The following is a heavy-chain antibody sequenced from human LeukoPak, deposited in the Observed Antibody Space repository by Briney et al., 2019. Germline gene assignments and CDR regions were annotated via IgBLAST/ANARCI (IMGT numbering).Heavy chain of an antibody. CDR2: IYTSGST. D-gene: IGHD5-18*01. CDR1: GGSISSYY. V-gene: IGHV4-4*07. J-gene: IGHJ3*02. Sequence: SETLSLTCTVSGGSISSYYWSWIRQPAGKGLEWIGRIYTSGSTNYNPSLKSRVTISVDTSKNQFSLKLSSVTAADTAVYYCARESYGQDFDAFDIWGQGTMVTVSS. CDR3: ARESYGQDFDAFDI.